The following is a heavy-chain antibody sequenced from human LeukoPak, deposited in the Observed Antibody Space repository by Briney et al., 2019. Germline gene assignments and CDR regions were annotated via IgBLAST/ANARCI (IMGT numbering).Heavy chain of an antibody. Sequence: GASVKLSCKASGYTFTSYGISWVRQAPGQGLEWMGWISAYNGNTNYAQKLQGRVTMTTDTSTSTAYMELRSLRSDDTAVYYCARDRAGYSYGPTWPIDYWGQGTLVTVSS. CDR2: ISAYNGNT. J-gene: IGHJ4*02. D-gene: IGHD5-18*01. V-gene: IGHV1-18*04. CDR1: GYTFTSYG. CDR3: ARDRAGYSYGPTWPIDY.